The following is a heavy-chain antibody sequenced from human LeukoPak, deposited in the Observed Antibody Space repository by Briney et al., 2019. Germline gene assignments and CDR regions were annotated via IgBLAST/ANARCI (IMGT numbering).Heavy chain of an antibody. CDR1: GGSISGSY. CDR2: INDSGTT. V-gene: IGHV4-59*08. CDR3: ARREAVLTGYFDY. D-gene: IGHD1-14*01. J-gene: IGHJ4*02. Sequence: SETLSLTCTVSGGSISGSYGSWVRQSPGKELEWIAYINDSGTTSYNPSLKSRGTISVETSKKKLSRKGKSGTAADTAVYYCARREAVLTGYFDYWGQGTLVTVSS.